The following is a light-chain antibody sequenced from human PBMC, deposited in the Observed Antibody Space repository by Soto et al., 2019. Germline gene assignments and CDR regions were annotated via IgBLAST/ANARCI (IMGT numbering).Light chain of an antibody. V-gene: IGKV3-15*01. Sequence: EIALTQSPSTLTLSPGARATLFCRASQSVSSYLAWYQQKPGQAPRLLIYNASTRAAAVPARFSGGGSGTDFTLTINILQSEDFAVYYCQQYNNWLTFGGGTKVDIK. CDR1: QSVSSY. J-gene: IGKJ4*01. CDR3: QQYNNWLT. CDR2: NAS.